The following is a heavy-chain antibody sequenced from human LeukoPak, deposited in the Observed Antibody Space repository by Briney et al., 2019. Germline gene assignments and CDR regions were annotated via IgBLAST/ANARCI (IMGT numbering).Heavy chain of an antibody. CDR2: IYSGVGT. CDR1: GFTVSTHY. J-gene: IGHJ4*02. Sequence: PGGSLRLFCAASGFTVSTHYMGWVRQAPGKGMAFVALIYSGVGTYYADSVKGRFIISRDNSENTLYLQMNSLRAEDTAVYYCARLYFGAFDYWGQGTLVTVSS. CDR3: ARLYFGAFDY. V-gene: IGHV3-53*01. D-gene: IGHD3-10*01.